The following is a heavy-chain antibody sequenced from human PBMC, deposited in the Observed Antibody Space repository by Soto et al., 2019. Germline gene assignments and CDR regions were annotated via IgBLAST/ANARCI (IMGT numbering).Heavy chain of an antibody. CDR1: GVSISGSSYY. CDR3: ARGGIPPSGYGIAYAMDV. D-gene: IGHD1-26*01. CDR2: IYYSGST. Sequence: SETLSLTCTVSGVSISGSSYYWGWIRQPPGRGLEWSGHIYYSGSTYSTPALKSRVTLSVDTSKNQFSLNLNSVTAADTAVYYCARGGIPPSGYGIAYAMDVWGQGTTVTVSS. V-gene: IGHV4-39*01. J-gene: IGHJ6*02.